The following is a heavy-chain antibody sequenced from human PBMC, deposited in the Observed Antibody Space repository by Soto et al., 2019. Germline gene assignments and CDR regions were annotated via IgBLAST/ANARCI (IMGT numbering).Heavy chain of an antibody. CDR1: GGTFSSYA. D-gene: IGHD5-12*01. Sequence: QVQLVQSGAEVKKPGSSVKVSCKASGGTFSSYAISWVRQAPGQGLEWMGGIIPIFGTANYAQKFQGRVTITADESTSTAYMELSSLRSEDTAVYYCARDRDLGWRDGYNYWFDPWGQGTLVTVSS. CDR2: IIPIFGTA. V-gene: IGHV1-69*01. J-gene: IGHJ5*02. CDR3: ARDRDLGWRDGYNYWFDP.